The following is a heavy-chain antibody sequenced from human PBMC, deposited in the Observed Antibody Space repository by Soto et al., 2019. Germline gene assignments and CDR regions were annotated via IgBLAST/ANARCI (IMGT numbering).Heavy chain of an antibody. J-gene: IGHJ4*02. D-gene: IGHD4-4*01. CDR2: MNPKSANT. V-gene: IGHV1-8*01. CDR3: ARSPSWETTVTPYYFDY. CDR1: RYTFISYD. Sequence: QVQLVQSGAEVKKPGASVKVSCKASRYTFISYDINWVRQATGQGLEWMGWMNPKSANTGYAQNCQGRATMTRNTSISTAYMELSSLRSEDTAVYYCARSPSWETTVTPYYFDYWGQGTLVTVSS.